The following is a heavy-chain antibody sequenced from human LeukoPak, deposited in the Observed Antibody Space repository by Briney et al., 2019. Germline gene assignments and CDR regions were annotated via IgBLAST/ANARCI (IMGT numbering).Heavy chain of an antibody. J-gene: IGHJ5*02. CDR2: INWNGGST. Sequence: PGGPLRLSCAASGFTLEDYGMSWVRQAPGKGLEWVSGINWNGGSTGYADSVKGRFTISRDNAKNSLYLQMNSLRAEDTALYYCARDVSWGGSSWQSNWFDPWGQGTLVTVSS. D-gene: IGHD6-13*01. CDR3: ARDVSWGGSSWQSNWFDP. CDR1: GFTLEDYG. V-gene: IGHV3-20*04.